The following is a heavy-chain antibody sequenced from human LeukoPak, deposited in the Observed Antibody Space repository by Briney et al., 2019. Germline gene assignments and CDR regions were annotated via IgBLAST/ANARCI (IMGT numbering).Heavy chain of an antibody. Sequence: ASVKVSCKASGYTFTSYDINWVRQATGQGLEWMGWMNPNSDNTGYAQKFQGRVTITRNTSISTAYMELSSLRSEETAVYYCARGQFGYYYDSSGYLNFDYWGQGTLVTVSS. J-gene: IGHJ4*02. CDR3: ARGQFGYYYDSSGYLNFDY. CDR1: GYTFTSYD. CDR2: MNPNSDNT. D-gene: IGHD3-22*01. V-gene: IGHV1-8*03.